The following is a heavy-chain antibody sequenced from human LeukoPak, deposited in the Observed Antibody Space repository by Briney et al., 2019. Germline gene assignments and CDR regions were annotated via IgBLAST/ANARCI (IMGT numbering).Heavy chain of an antibody. V-gene: IGHV1-2*02. Sequence: ASVKVSCKASGYTFTGYYMHWVRQAPGQGLEWMGWINPNSGGTNYAQKFQGRVTMTRDTSISTAYMKLSRLRSDDTAVYYCARAAVLWFGEPYWGQGTLVTVSS. CDR3: ARAAVLWFGEPY. CDR2: INPNSGGT. CDR1: GYTFTGYY. D-gene: IGHD3-10*01. J-gene: IGHJ4*02.